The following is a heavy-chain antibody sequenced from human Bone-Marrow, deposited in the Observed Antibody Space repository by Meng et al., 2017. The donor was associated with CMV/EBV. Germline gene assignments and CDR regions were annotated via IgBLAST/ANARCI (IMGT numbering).Heavy chain of an antibody. J-gene: IGHJ4*02. D-gene: IGHD2-2*01. CDR2: IIPIFGTA. Sequence: SVKVSCKASGGTFSSYAISWVRQAPGQGLEWMGGIIPIFGTANYAQKFQGRVTITTDESTSTAYMELSSLRSEDTAVYYCERGLFVVPADISFDYWGQGTLVTVSS. CDR1: GGTFSSYA. V-gene: IGHV1-69*05. CDR3: ERGLFVVPADISFDY.